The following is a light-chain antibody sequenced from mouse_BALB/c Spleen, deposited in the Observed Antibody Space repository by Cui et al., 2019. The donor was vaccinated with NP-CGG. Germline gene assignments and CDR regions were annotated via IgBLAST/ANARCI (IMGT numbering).Light chain of an antibody. CDR2: GTN. J-gene: IGLJ1*01. V-gene: IGLV1*01. CDR3: ALWYSNHWV. CDR1: TGAVTTNNY. Sequence: HAVVTHVSALTTSPGETVTLTCRSSTGAVTTNNYANWVQEKPDHLFTGLIGGTNNRAPGVPARFSGSLIGDKAALTITGAQTEDEAIYFCALWYSNHWVFGGGTKLTVL.